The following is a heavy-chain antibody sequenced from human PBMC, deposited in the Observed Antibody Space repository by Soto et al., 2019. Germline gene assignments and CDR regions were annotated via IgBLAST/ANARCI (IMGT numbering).Heavy chain of an antibody. Sequence: SETLSLTCTVSVDSITTYYWSWIRQPAGKGLEWIGRIDTSGNTNYNPSPKSRVTMSVDTSKKQFSLKLTSVTAADTAVYYCARYSNNWFQTEGMDVWGQGTTVTVSS. D-gene: IGHD6-13*01. CDR1: VDSITTYY. J-gene: IGHJ6*02. V-gene: IGHV4-4*07. CDR2: IDTSGNT. CDR3: ARYSNNWFQTEGMDV.